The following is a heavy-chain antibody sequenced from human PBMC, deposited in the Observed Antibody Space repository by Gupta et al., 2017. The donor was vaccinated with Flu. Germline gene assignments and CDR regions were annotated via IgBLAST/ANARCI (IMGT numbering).Heavy chain of an antibody. J-gene: IGHJ6*02. CDR2: ISSSSSTI. CDR3: ARDXYXYDSSGXYTRNYYYYGMDV. Sequence: EVQLVESGGGLVQPGGSLRLSCAASGFTFSSYSMNWVRQAPGKGLEWVSYISSSSSTIYYADSVKGRFTISRDNAKNSLYLQMNSLRDEDTAVYYCARDXYXYDSSGXYTRNYYYYGMDVWGQGTTVTVSS. V-gene: IGHV3-48*02. D-gene: IGHD3-22*01. CDR1: GFTFSSYS.